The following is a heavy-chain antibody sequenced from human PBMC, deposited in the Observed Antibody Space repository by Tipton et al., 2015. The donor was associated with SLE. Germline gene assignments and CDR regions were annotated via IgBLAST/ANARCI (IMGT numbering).Heavy chain of an antibody. Sequence: SLRLSCAASGFTFSSYAMHWVRQAPGKGLGWVAVISYDGSNKYYADSVKGRFTISRDNSKNTLYLQMNSLRAEDTAVYYCARGQGSYLDYWGQGTLVTVSS. CDR2: ISYDGSNK. D-gene: IGHD3-10*01. CDR3: ARGQGSYLDY. J-gene: IGHJ4*02. V-gene: IGHV3-30*04. CDR1: GFTFSSYA.